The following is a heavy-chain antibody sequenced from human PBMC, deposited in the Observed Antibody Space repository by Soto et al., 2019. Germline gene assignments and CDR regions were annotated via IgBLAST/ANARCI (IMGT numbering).Heavy chain of an antibody. CDR1: GDSVSRSSAV. J-gene: IGHJ5*02. CDR2: TYYTSKRNN. CDR3: ARSVSGTGTGFDP. Sequence: LPTVSLTRAISGDSVSRSSAVWNWIRQSPSRGLEWLGRTYYTSKRNNYYAVSVKSRITINADTSKNQSSLQLNSVTPEDTALYYCARSVSGTGTGFDPWGQGTPVTVSS. D-gene: IGHD6-19*01. V-gene: IGHV6-1*01.